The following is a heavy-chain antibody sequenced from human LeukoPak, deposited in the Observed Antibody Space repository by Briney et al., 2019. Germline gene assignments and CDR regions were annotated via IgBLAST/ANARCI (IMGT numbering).Heavy chain of an antibody. CDR1: GFTFSSYA. CDR2: ISSNGGST. D-gene: IGHD1-1*01. J-gene: IGHJ4*02. Sequence: GGSLRLSCAASGFTFSSYAVHWVRQAPGKGLEYVSAISSNGGSTYYANSVKGRFTIFRDNSKNTLYLQMGSLRAEDMAVYYCAAGRGTTAFDYWGQGTLVTVSS. V-gene: IGHV3-64*01. CDR3: AAGRGTTAFDY.